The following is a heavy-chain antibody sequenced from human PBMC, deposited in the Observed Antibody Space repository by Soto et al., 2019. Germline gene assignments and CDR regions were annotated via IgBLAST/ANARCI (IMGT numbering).Heavy chain of an antibody. CDR1: GFPFSSYA. CDR3: AKTAYDFWSGYYHYFDY. J-gene: IGHJ4*02. V-gene: IGHV3-23*01. CDR2: ISGSGGST. Sequence: GGSLRLSCAASGFPFSSYAMSWVRQAPGKGLEWVSAISGSGGSTYYADSVKGRFTISRDNSKNTLYLQMNSLRAEDTAVYYCAKTAYDFWSGYYHYFDYWGQGTLVTVSS. D-gene: IGHD3-3*01.